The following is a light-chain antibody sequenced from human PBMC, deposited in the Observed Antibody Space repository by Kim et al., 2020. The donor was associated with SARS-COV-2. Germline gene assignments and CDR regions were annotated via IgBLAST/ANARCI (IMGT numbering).Light chain of an antibody. Sequence: LSPGERATLSCRASQSIGSFLAWYQQKPGQAPRLVIYDAFYRATGIPARFSGTGSGTDFTLTISSLEPEDFAVYYCQQRSNWPLTFGGGTKVDIK. CDR2: DAF. J-gene: IGKJ4*01. V-gene: IGKV3-11*01. CDR1: QSIGSF. CDR3: QQRSNWPLT.